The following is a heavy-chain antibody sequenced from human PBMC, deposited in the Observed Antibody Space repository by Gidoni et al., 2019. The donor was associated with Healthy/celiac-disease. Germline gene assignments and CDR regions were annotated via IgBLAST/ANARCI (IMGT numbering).Heavy chain of an antibody. CDR1: GFTFSRYS. Sequence: EVQLVESGGGLVKPGGSLRLTCAASGFTFSRYSMNWVRQAPGKGREWVSSISSSSSYIYYADSVKGRFTISRDNAKNSLYLQMNSLRAEDTAVYYCAREYDYYDSSGQFAFDIWGQGTMVTVSS. CDR3: AREYDYYDSSGQFAFDI. J-gene: IGHJ3*02. D-gene: IGHD3-22*01. CDR2: ISSSSSYI. V-gene: IGHV3-21*01.